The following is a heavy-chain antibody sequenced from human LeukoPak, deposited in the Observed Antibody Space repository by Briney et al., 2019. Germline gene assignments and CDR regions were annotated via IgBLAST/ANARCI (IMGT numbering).Heavy chain of an antibody. J-gene: IGHJ6*03. V-gene: IGHV3-73*01. CDR2: IRSKANSYAT. CDR1: GFTFSGSA. D-gene: IGHD3-3*01. CDR3: TRLSDGDFAQLSYYYYYYMDV. Sequence: PGGSLRLSCAASGFTFSGSAMHWVRQASGKGLEWVGHIRSKANSYATAYAASVKGRFTISRDDSKNTAYLQMNSLKTEDTAVYYCTRLSDGDFAQLSYYYYYYMDVWGKGTTVTVSS.